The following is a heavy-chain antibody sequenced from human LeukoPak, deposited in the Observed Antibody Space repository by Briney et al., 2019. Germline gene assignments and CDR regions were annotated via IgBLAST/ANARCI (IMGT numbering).Heavy chain of an antibody. J-gene: IGHJ4*02. CDR2: IRYDGSNK. V-gene: IGHV3-30*02. CDR3: AKDPQKWESYFDY. D-gene: IGHD1-26*01. CDR1: GFTFSSYG. Sequence: PGGSLRLSCAASGFTFSSYGMHWVRQAPGKGLVWVAFIRYDGSNKYYADSVKGRFTISRDNSKNTLYLQMSSLRAEDTAVYYCAKDPQKWESYFDYWGQGTLVTVSS.